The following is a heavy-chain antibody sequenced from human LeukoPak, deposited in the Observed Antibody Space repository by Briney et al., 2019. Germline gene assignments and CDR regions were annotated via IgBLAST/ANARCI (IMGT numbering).Heavy chain of an antibody. CDR1: GFTFSSNW. V-gene: IGHV3-7*04. D-gene: IGHD1-1*01. J-gene: IGHJ4*02. CDR3: ARDLEGLDY. Sequence: GGSLRLSCEPSGFTFSSNWMSWVRQAPGKGLEWVANIKQDGSQKYYVGSVKGRFTISRDNAKNSLYLQMNSLRADDTAVYYCARDLEGLDYWGQGTLVTVSS. CDR2: IKQDGSQK.